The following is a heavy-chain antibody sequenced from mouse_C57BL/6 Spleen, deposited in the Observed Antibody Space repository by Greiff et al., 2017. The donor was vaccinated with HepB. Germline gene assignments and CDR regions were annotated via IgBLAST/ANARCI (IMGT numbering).Heavy chain of an antibody. D-gene: IGHD2-5*01. CDR3: ARDLPYSNYGYFDY. J-gene: IGHJ2*01. V-gene: IGHV5-4*01. CDR2: ISDGGSYT. Sequence: VQLKESGGGLVKPGGSLKLSCAASGFTFSSYAMSWVRQTPEKRLEWVATISDGGSYTYYPDNVKGRFTISRDNAKNNLYLQMSHLKSEDTAMYYCARDLPYSNYGYFDYWGQGTTLTVSS. CDR1: GFTFSSYA.